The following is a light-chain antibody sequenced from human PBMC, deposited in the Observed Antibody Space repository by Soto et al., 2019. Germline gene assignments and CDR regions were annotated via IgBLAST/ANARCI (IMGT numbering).Light chain of an antibody. CDR2: DVS. V-gene: IGLV2-14*01. CDR1: SSDVGVYNY. Sequence: QSALTQPASVSGSPGQSITISCTGTSSDVGVYNYVSWYQQHPGKAPKLMIYDVSNRPSGVSNRFSGSKSGNTASLTISGLEAEDEADYDCRSYTRSSTLDVVFGGGTKLTVL. CDR3: RSYTRSSTLDVV. J-gene: IGLJ2*01.